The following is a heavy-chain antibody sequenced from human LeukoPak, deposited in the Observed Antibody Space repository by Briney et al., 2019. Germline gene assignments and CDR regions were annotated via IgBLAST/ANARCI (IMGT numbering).Heavy chain of an antibody. D-gene: IGHD6-13*01. CDR1: GGSISSGGYS. J-gene: IGHJ5*02. CDR2: IYYTGST. Sequence: SETLSLTCTDSGGSISSGGYSWSWIRQHPGKGLEWIGYIYYTGSTYYNPSLKIRVTISLDTSKNQFSLNLSSVTAADTAANYCARRIAAAATGWFDPWGQGTLVTVSS. V-gene: IGHV4-31*03. CDR3: ARRIAAAATGWFDP.